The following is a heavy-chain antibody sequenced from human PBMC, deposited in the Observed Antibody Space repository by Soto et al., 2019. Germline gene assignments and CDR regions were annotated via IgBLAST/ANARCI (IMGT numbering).Heavy chain of an antibody. Sequence: QVRLQEWGPGLVKPSQTLSLKCSVSGGSITTGGRYWSWIRQLPVKGLEWIGDIYYSGNTYYNACLKSRVNISVEAAKNQFSLKLSSVTAADTAVYYCAQALVFTGGDGFDIWGQGRLVTVSS. CDR1: GGSITTGGRY. J-gene: IGHJ3*02. CDR3: AQALVFTGGDGFDI. D-gene: IGHD1-1*01. CDR2: IYYSGNT. V-gene: IGHV4-31*02.